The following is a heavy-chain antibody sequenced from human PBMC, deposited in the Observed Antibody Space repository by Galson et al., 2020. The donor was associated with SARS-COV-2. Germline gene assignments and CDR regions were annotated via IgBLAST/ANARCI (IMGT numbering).Heavy chain of an antibody. J-gene: IGHJ6*02. Sequence: GESLKISCAASGFTFSSYGMHWVRQAPGKGLEWVAVIWYDGSNKYYADSVKGRFTISRDNSKHTLYLQMNSLRAEDTAVYYCARAYDPILTGYSYYGMDVWGQGTTVTVSS. D-gene: IGHD3-9*01. CDR1: GFTFSSYG. V-gene: IGHV3-33*01. CDR3: ARAYDPILTGYSYYGMDV. CDR2: IWYDGSNK.